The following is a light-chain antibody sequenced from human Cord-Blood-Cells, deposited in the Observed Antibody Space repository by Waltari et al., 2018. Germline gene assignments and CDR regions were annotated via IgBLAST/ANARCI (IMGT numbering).Light chain of an antibody. CDR2: CAA. CDR3: QQYGSYT. J-gene: IGKJ2*01. Sequence: EIVLTQSPGTLSLSPGERATLSCRASQSVSSSYLAWYQQKPGQAPRLLIYCAASRATGIPDRFSGSGSGTDFTLTINRLEPEDFAVYYCQQYGSYTFGQGTKLEIK. CDR1: QSVSSSY. V-gene: IGKV3-20*01.